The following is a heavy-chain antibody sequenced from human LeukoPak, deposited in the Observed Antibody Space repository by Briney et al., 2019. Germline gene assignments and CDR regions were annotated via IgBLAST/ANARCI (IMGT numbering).Heavy chain of an antibody. CDR2: IYYTGST. CDR3: ARRLGSSSGWDFDY. Sequence: PSETLSLTCTVSGASIRGSSYYWAWIRQTPGKGLEWIGSIYYTGSTYYNPSLKSRVTISVDTPKNQFSLKLSSVTAADTAVYYCARRLGSSSGWDFDYWGQGTLVTVSS. D-gene: IGHD6-19*01. CDR1: GASIRGSSYY. V-gene: IGHV4-39*01. J-gene: IGHJ4*02.